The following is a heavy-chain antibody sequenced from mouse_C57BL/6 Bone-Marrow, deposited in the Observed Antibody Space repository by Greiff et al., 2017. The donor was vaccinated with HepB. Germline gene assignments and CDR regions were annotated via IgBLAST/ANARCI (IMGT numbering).Heavy chain of an antibody. V-gene: IGHV1-81*01. J-gene: IGHJ3*01. CDR1: GYTFTSYG. CDR3: AKNYVGWFAY. D-gene: IGHD1-1*01. CDR2: IYPRSGNT. Sequence: QVQLQQSGAELARPGASVKLSCKASGYTFTSYGISWVKQRTGQGLEWIGEIYPRSGNTYYNEKFKGKATLTADKSSSTAYMELRSLKSEDSAVYFCAKNYVGWFAYWGQGTLVTVSA.